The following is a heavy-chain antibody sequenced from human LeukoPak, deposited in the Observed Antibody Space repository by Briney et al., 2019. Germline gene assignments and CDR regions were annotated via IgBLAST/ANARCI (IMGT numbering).Heavy chain of an antibody. CDR2: ISGSGCST. D-gene: IGHD3-9*01. Sequence: GGSLRLSCAGSGFTFSSYAMSWVRQAPGEGLGGVSAISGSGCSTYYADSVKGRFTISRDNSKNTLYLQMNSLRAEDTAVYYCAKCLPYDILTGYPQYYFDYWGQGTLVTVSS. V-gene: IGHV3-23*01. CDR1: GFTFSSYA. CDR3: AKCLPYDILTGYPQYYFDY. J-gene: IGHJ4*02.